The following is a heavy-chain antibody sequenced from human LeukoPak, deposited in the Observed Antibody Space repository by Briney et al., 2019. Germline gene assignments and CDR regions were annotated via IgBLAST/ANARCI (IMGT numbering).Heavy chain of an antibody. CDR3: ARGFLPDYDFWSGYWDGGYYDYGMDV. CDR1: GYTFTSYY. J-gene: IGHJ6*02. V-gene: IGHV1-46*01. CDR2: INPSGGST. Sequence: ASVKVSCKASGYTFTSYYMHWVRQAPGQGLEWMGIINPSGGSTSYAQKFQGRVTMTRDTSTSTVYMELRSLRSDDTAVYYCARGFLPDYDFWSGYWDGGYYDYGMDVWGQGTTVTVSS. D-gene: IGHD3-3*01.